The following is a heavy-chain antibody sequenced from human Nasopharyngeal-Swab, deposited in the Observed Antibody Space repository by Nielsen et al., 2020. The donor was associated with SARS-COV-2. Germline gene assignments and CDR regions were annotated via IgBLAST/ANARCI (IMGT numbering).Heavy chain of an antibody. CDR1: GFTFSRSA. D-gene: IGHD1-26*01. CDR2: IRSKANSYAI. Sequence: GESLKISCAASGFTFSRSAMHWVRQASGKGLKWVGRIRSKANSYAIASAASVKGRFTISRDDSKNTAYLQMNSLKTEDTAVYYCTRPEGGRGVAQTDYYYYYMDVWGKGTTVTVSS. V-gene: IGHV3-73*01. CDR3: TRPEGGRGVAQTDYYYYYMDV. J-gene: IGHJ6*03.